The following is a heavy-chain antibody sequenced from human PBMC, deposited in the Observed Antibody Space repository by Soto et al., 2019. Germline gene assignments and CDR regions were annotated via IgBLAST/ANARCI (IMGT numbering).Heavy chain of an antibody. D-gene: IGHD6-13*01. J-gene: IGHJ5*02. CDR3: AHRHSSSWYNWFDP. CDR2: IYWDDDK. Sequence: QITLKESGPTLVKPTQTLTLTCTFSGFSLSTSGVGVGWIRQPPGKALEWLALIYWDDDKRYSPSLKSRLTITKDTSKNQVVLTLTNMDPVDTATYYCAHRHSSSWYNWFDPWGQGTLVTVSS. V-gene: IGHV2-5*02. CDR1: GFSLSTSGVG.